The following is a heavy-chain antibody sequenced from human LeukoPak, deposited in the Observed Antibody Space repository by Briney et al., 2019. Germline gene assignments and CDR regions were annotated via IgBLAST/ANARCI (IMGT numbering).Heavy chain of an antibody. D-gene: IGHD3-10*01. J-gene: IGHJ4*02. CDR2: ISWNSGSI. V-gene: IGHV3-9*01. CDR1: GFTFDDYA. Sequence: PGGSLRLSCAASGFTFDDYAMHWVRQAPGKGLEWVSGISWNSGSIGYADSVKGRFTISRDNAKNSLYLQMNSLRAEDTALYYCAKAPRFGVRQYYFDYWGQGTLVTVSS. CDR3: AKAPRFGVRQYYFDY.